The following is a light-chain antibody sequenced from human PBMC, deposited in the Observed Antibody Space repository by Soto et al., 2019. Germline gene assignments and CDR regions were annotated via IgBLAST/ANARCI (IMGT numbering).Light chain of an antibody. V-gene: IGLV2-23*01. CDR1: SSDVGSYNL. J-gene: IGLJ1*01. CDR2: EDD. CDR3: CSYAGSSSFV. Sequence: QSVLTQPASVSGSPGQSITISCTGTSSDVGSYNLVSWYQHHPGKAPKIIIYEDDKRPSGVSYRFSGSKSGHTASLTISGFQAEDGADYYCCSYAGSSSFVFGIGTKVTVL.